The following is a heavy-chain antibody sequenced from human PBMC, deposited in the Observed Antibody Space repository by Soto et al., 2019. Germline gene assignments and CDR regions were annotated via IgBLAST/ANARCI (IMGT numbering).Heavy chain of an antibody. CDR2: TYYRSKWYN. J-gene: IGHJ4*02. CDR3: ARLRWGAGIDY. V-gene: IGHV6-1*01. Sequence: PSQTLSLTCAISGDSVSSNSAAWNWIRQSPSSGLEWLGRTYYRSKWYNDYAVAVKSRISISPDTSKNQFSLQLSSVTPEDTAVYYCARLRWGAGIDYWGQGALVTVSS. D-gene: IGHD4-17*01. CDR1: GDSVSSNSAA.